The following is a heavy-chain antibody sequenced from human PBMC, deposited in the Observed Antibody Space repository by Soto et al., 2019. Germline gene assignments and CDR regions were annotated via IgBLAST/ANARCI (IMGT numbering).Heavy chain of an antibody. V-gene: IGHV1-46*03. CDR3: ARFNRIAAAGKVGFDY. J-gene: IGHJ4*02. Sequence: QVQLVQSGAEVKKPGASVKVSCKASGYTFTSYYMHWVRQAPGQGLEWMGIINPSGGSTSYAQKLQGRVTMTRDTSTSTVYMELSRLRSEDTAVYYCARFNRIAAAGKVGFDYWGQGTLVTVSS. CDR1: GYTFTSYY. CDR2: INPSGGST. D-gene: IGHD6-13*01.